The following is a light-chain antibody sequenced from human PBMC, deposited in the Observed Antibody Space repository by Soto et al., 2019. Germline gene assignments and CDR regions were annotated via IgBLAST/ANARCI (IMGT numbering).Light chain of an antibody. CDR1: SSDVGSYNL. Sequence: QSALTQHASVSVSPGQSITISCTGTSSDVGSYNLVSWYQQHPGKAPQLMIYGVSKRPSGVSNRFSGSKSGNTASLTISGLQAEDESDYYCCSYAGSSTYVFGAGTKLTVL. CDR3: CSYAGSSTYV. CDR2: GVS. J-gene: IGLJ1*01. V-gene: IGLV2-23*02.